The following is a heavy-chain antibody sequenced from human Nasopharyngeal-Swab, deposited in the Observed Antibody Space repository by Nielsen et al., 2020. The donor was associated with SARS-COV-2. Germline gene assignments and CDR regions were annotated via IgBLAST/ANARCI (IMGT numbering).Heavy chain of an antibody. J-gene: IGHJ3*02. D-gene: IGHD3-10*01. V-gene: IGHV3-43*02. CDR3: AKDTFTMPGAPAAFDI. CDR2: ISGDGGST. Sequence: GESLKISCAASGFTFDDYAMHWVRQAPGKGLEWVSLISGDGGSTYYADSVKGRFTISRDNSKNSLYLQMNSLRTEDTALYYCAKDTFTMPGAPAAFDIWGQGTMVTVSS. CDR1: GFTFDDYA.